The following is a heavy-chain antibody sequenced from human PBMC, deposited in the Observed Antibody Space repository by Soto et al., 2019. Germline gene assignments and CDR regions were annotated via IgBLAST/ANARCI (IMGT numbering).Heavy chain of an antibody. CDR1: GFTFSSEC. D-gene: IGHD5-12*01. J-gene: IGHJ4*02. CDR2: IWYDGSNK. Sequence: PGGSLRLSCAASGFTFSSECMHWVRQAPGKGLEWVAVIWYDGSNKYYADSVKGRFTISRDNSKNTLYLQMNSLRAEDTAVYYCARDAPTVGYDYWGQGTLVTVSS. CDR3: ARDAPTVGYDY. V-gene: IGHV3-33*01.